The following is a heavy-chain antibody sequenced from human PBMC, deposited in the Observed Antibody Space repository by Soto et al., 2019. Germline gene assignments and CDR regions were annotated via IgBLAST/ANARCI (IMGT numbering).Heavy chain of an antibody. CDR3: ATVFDL. Sequence: EVQLVESGGGLVQPGGSLRVSCTASGFTLRSHRIHWVRQAPGKGLELVSHIDTVGGGTSYADSVKGRFTISTDNAKNTVYLQMNGLRAEDTDVYYCATVFDLWGQGTLVTVSS. CDR1: GFTLRSHR. CDR2: IDTVGGGT. V-gene: IGHV3-74*01. J-gene: IGHJ5*02.